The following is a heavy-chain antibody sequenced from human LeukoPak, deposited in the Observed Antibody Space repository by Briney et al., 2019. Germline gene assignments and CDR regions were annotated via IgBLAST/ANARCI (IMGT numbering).Heavy chain of an antibody. CDR1: GGSIINRSYY. CDR2: IYYSGTT. J-gene: IGHJ4*02. Sequence: SETLSLTCTVSGGSIINRSYYWDWIRQPPGKGLEWIGSIYYSGTTYYNPSLKSRVTISVDASKNQFSLKLSSVTAADTAVYYCARGGYSYGYDYWGQGTLVTVSS. V-gene: IGHV4-39*01. CDR3: ARGGYSYGYDY. D-gene: IGHD5-18*01.